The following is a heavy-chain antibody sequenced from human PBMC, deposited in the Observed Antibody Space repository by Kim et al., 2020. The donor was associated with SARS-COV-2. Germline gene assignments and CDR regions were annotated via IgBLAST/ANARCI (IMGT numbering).Heavy chain of an antibody. D-gene: IGHD3-22*01. CDR3: ARGRQVVPHSQLGY. V-gene: IGHV1-8*01. CDR1: GYTFTSYD. CDR2: MNPNSGNT. J-gene: IGHJ4*02. Sequence: ASVKVSCKASGYTFTSYDINWVRQATGQGLEWMGWMNPNSGNTGYAQKFQGRVTMTRNTSISTAYMELSSLRSEDTAVYYCARGRQVVPHSQLGYWGQGTLVTVSS.